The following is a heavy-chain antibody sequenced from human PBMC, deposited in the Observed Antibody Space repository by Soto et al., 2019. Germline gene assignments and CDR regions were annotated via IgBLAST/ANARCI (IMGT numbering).Heavy chain of an antibody. D-gene: IGHD6-19*01. CDR2: IYHSGST. V-gene: IGHV4-4*02. J-gene: IGHJ4*02. CDR3: ARDPGRAVALD. Sequence: SETLSLTCAVSCGSISGSSWWSWIRQSPGKGLEWIGEIYHSGSTNYNPSLKSRVSISVDTSKNQFSLEIYSVTASDTAIYYCARDPGRAVALDWGEGTLVTVSS. CDR1: CGSISGSSW.